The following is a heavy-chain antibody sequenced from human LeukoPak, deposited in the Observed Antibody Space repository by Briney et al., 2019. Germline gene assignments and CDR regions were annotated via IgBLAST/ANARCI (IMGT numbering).Heavy chain of an antibody. V-gene: IGHV1-69*04. CDR1: GGTFSSYA. Sequence: SVKVSCKASGGTFSSYAISWVRQAPGQGLEWMGRIIPILGIANYAQKFQGRVTITADKSTSTAYTELSSLRSEDTAVYYCARDRYYYYYYGMDVWGQGTTVTVSS. CDR3: ARDRYYYYYYGMDV. J-gene: IGHJ6*02. D-gene: IGHD1-26*01. CDR2: IIPILGIA.